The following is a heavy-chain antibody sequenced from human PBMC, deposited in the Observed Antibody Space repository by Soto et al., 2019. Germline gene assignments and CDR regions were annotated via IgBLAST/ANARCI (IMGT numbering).Heavy chain of an antibody. CDR3: ARWSVDTAMAEYYYYYGMDV. Sequence: SVKVSCKASGGTFSSYAISWVRQAPGQGLEWMGGIIPIFGTANYAQKFQGRVTITADKSTSTAYMELSSLRSEGTAVYYCARWSVDTAMAEYYYYYGMDVWGQGTTVTVSS. CDR2: IIPIFGTA. CDR1: GGTFSSYA. V-gene: IGHV1-69*06. D-gene: IGHD5-18*01. J-gene: IGHJ6*02.